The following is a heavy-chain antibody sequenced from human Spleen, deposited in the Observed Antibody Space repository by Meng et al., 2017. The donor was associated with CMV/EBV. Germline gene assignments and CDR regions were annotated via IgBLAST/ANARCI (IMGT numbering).Heavy chain of an antibody. V-gene: IGHV3-23*01. J-gene: IGHJ4*02. CDR1: GFTFSNYA. CDR2: ISGRGGST. D-gene: IGHD3-10*01. Sequence: GGSLRLSCAASGFTFSNYAMSWVRQAPGKGLEWVSTISGRGGSTYYSDSVKGRLTISRDNSRNTLYLQMNSLRAEDTAVYYCAKDQRITIVRLIYDYWGQGTLVTVSS. CDR3: AKDQRITIVRLIYDY.